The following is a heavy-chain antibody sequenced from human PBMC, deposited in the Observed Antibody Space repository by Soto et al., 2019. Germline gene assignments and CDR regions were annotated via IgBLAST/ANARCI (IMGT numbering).Heavy chain of an antibody. CDR1: GGSISSGGYY. CDR2: IYYSGST. D-gene: IGHD2-21*02. V-gene: IGHV4-31*03. Sequence: SETLSLTYTVSGGSISSGGYYWSWIRQHPGKGLEWIGYIYYSGSTYYNPSLKSRVTISVDTSKNQFSLKLSSVTAADTAVYYCARAVVVTAIVYFDYWGQGTLVTVSS. CDR3: ARAVVVTAIVYFDY. J-gene: IGHJ4*02.